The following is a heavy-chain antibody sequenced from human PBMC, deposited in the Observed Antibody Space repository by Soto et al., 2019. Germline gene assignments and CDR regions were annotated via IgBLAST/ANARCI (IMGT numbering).Heavy chain of an antibody. CDR2: ISYDGSNK. CDR3: ARYSGKYQGPIDY. V-gene: IGHV3-30*03. Sequence: QVQLVESGGGVVQPGRSLRLSCEASGFTFSHYAIHGVRQAPGKGLEWLAVISYDGSNKHYADSVKGRFTVSRDNSKNTLYLQMNSLRAEDTAVYFCARYSGKYQGPIDYWGQGTLVTVSS. J-gene: IGHJ4*02. CDR1: GFTFSHYA. D-gene: IGHD1-26*01.